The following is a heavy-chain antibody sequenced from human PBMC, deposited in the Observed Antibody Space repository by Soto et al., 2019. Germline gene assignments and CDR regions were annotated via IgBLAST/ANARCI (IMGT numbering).Heavy chain of an antibody. CDR2: INPNSGGT. Sequence: ASVKVSCKASGYTFTGYYMHWVRQAPGQGLEWMGWINPNSGGTNYAQKFQGRVTMTRDTSISTAYMELSRLRSDDTAVYYCARDLDVVVPAAISNYYYGMDVWGQGTTVTVSS. D-gene: IGHD2-2*02. CDR1: GYTFTGYY. CDR3: ARDLDVVVPAAISNYYYGMDV. J-gene: IGHJ6*02. V-gene: IGHV1-2*02.